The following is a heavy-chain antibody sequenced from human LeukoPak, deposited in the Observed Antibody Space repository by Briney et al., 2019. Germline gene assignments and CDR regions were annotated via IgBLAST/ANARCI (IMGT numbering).Heavy chain of an antibody. D-gene: IGHD6-13*01. CDR1: GGSISRGGYY. V-gene: IGHV4-61*08. CDR3: ARRDSSSWYDDY. Sequence: SETLSLTCTVSGGSISRGGYYWSWIRQPPGKGLEWIGYTHYSGSTEYNPSLNSRVTISLDTSKNQFSLKLNSVTAADTAVYYCARRDSSSWYDDYWGQGTLVTVSS. J-gene: IGHJ4*02. CDR2: THYSGST.